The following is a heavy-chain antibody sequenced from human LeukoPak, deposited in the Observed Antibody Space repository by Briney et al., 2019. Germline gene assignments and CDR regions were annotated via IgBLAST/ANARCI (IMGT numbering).Heavy chain of an antibody. J-gene: IGHJ3*02. D-gene: IGHD1-14*01. V-gene: IGHV4-59*01. CDR2: IYYSGST. CDR3: ARDPDDAFDI. CDR1: GVSISSYY. Sequence: PSETLSLTCTVSGVSISSYYWSWIRQPPGKGLEWIGYIYYSGSTNYNPSLKSRVTISVDTSKNQFSLKLSSVTAADTAVYYCARDPDDAFDIWGQGTMVTVSS.